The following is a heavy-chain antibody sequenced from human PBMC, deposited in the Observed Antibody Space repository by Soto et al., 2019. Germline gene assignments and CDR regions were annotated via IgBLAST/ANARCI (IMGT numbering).Heavy chain of an antibody. Sequence: SETLSLTCTVSGGSISSGDYYWSWIRQPPGKGLEWIGYIYYSGSTYYNPSLKSRVTISVDTSKNQFSLKLSSVTAADTAVYYCARGYSVEYGMYVWGQGTTVTVSS. CDR3: ARGYSVEYGMYV. V-gene: IGHV4-30-4*01. D-gene: IGHD2-15*01. CDR1: GGSISSGDYY. J-gene: IGHJ6*02. CDR2: IYYSGST.